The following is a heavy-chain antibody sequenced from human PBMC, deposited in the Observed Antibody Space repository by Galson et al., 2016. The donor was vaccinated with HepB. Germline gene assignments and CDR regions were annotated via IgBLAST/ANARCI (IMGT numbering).Heavy chain of an antibody. D-gene: IGHD3-16*01. CDR2: FR. V-gene: IGHV3-30*03. CDR1: GFTFRTHA. Sequence: SLRLSCAASGFTFRTHAVHWVRQAPGKGLEWVGDFRYYPDSGKGRFTITRDNSKNTLYLQMNSLGPDDTAVYYCARCVITSISPFDYWGQGTLLTVSS. CDR3: ARCVITSISPFDY. J-gene: IGHJ4*02.